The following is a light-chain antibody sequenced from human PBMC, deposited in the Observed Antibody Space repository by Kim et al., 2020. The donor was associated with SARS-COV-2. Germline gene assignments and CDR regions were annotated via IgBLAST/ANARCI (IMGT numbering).Light chain of an antibody. J-gene: IGLJ1*01. CDR2: DDS. Sequence: PGKQARITCGGNNIGSKSVHWYQQKPGRAPVLVVYDDSDRPSGIPERFSGSNSGNTATLTISRVEAGDEADYYCQVWDSSSDHNYVFGTGTKVTVL. CDR3: QVWDSSSDHNYV. CDR1: NIGSKS. V-gene: IGLV3-21*03.